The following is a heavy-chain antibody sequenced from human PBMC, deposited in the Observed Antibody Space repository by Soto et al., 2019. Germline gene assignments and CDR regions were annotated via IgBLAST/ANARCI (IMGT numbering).Heavy chain of an antibody. Sequence: EVQLLESGGGLVPPGGSLRLSCAASGFTFSNYAMTWVRQAPGKGLEWVSVITGSGGGTYFVDSVKGRFTISRDNSKNTVYLQMNSLRAEATAVYYFANRPLTAAGFDYWGQGTLVTVSS. CDR2: ITGSGGGT. D-gene: IGHD6-13*01. J-gene: IGHJ4*02. V-gene: IGHV3-23*01. CDR1: GFTFSNYA. CDR3: ANRPLTAAGFDY.